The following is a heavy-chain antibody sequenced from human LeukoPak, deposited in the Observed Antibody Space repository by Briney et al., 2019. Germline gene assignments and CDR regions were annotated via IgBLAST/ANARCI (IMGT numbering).Heavy chain of an antibody. D-gene: IGHD6-19*01. Sequence: SVKVSCKASGGTFSSYAISWVRQAPGQGLEWMGGIIPIFGTANYAQKFQGRVTITADESTSTAYMELSRLRSDDTAVYYCARDKGTIAVAGFWYFDLWGRGTLVTVSS. CDR2: IIPIFGTA. V-gene: IGHV1-69*13. J-gene: IGHJ2*01. CDR3: ARDKGTIAVAGFWYFDL. CDR1: GGTFSSYA.